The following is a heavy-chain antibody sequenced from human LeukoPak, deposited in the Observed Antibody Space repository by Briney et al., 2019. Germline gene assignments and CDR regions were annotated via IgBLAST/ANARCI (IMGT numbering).Heavy chain of an antibody. CDR3: ARDYSGKLD. J-gene: IGHJ4*02. D-gene: IGHD2-15*01. CDR2: IYSGGST. Sequence: GGSLRLSCAASGLTASSNYMSWVRQAPGKGLEWVAIIYSGGSTYYADSVKGRFTISRDNAKNSLYLQMNSLRAEDTAVYYCARDYSGKLDWGQGTLVTVSS. CDR1: GLTASSNY. V-gene: IGHV3-66*01.